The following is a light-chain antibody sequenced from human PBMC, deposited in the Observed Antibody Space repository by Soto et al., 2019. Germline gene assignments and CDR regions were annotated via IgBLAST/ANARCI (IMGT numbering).Light chain of an antibody. Sequence: NFMLTQPHSVSESPGKTLSISCTRSSGSIANNYVQWYQQRPGSAPTTVIYENNQRLSGVPDRFSGSTDGSSNSASLTISGLQTEDEAYYYCQSYGSDFVVFGGGTKVTVL. CDR3: QSYGSDFVV. V-gene: IGLV6-57*04. CDR1: SGSIANNY. J-gene: IGLJ2*01. CDR2: ENN.